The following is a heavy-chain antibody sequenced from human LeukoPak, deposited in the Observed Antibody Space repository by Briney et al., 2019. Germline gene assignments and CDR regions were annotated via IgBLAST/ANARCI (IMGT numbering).Heavy chain of an antibody. J-gene: IGHJ4*02. V-gene: IGHV4-34*01. D-gene: IGHD1-26*01. Sequence: SETLSLTCAVYGGSFSGYYWSWIRQPPGKGLEWIGEINHSGSTNYNPSLKSRVTISVDTSKNQFSLKLSSVTAADTAVYYCASLDRWELALYFDYWGQGTLVTVSS. CDR1: GGSFSGYY. CDR2: INHSGST. CDR3: ASLDRWELALYFDY.